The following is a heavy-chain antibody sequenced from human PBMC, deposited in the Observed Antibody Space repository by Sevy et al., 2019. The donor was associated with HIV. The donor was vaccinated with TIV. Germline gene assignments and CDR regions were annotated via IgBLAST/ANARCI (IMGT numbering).Heavy chain of an antibody. V-gene: IGHV3-48*02. D-gene: IGHD3-22*01. CDR1: GFTFSSYS. CDR3: ARERKMYDSSGYYFHFDY. CDR2: ISRSRSTI. J-gene: IGHJ4*02. Sequence: GGSLRLSCAASGFTFSSYSMNRVRQAPWKGLEWVSYISRSRSTIYYADSVKGRFTISRDNAKNSLYLQMNSLRDEDTAVYYCARERKMYDSSGYYFHFDYWGQGTLVTVSS.